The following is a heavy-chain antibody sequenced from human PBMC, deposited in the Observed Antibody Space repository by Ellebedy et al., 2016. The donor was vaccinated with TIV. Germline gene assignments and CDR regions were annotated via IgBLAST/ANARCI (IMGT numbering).Heavy chain of an antibody. Sequence: GGSLRLSCAASGFTFSSYWMTWVRQAPGKGLEWVANINQDGSEQYYVDSVQGRFTISRDNARNSLNMQMNSVRAEDTSIYYCARDIGWGNERINDAFGIWGQGTMVTVSS. CDR1: GFTFSSYW. D-gene: IGHD7-27*01. J-gene: IGHJ3*02. CDR2: INQDGSEQ. CDR3: ARDIGWGNERINDAFGI. V-gene: IGHV3-7*01.